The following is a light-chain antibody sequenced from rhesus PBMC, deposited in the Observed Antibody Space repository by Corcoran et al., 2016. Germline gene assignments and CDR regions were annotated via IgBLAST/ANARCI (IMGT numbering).Light chain of an antibody. CDR1: QGISSW. V-gene: IGKV1-22*01. CDR3: LQYSSSPWT. Sequence: DIQMTQSPSSLSASVGDKVTITCRASQGISSWLAWYQQKPGKAPKLLIYKASRLQSGVPSRFSGSGSGTDFTLPISSLQPEYFATYYCLQYSSSPWTFGQGTKVEIK. CDR2: KAS. J-gene: IGKJ1*01.